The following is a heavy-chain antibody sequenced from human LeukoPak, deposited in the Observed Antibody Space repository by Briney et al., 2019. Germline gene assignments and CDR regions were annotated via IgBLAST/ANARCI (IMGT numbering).Heavy chain of an antibody. CDR1: GFTVSNSY. Sequence: GGSPRLSCAASGFTVSNSYMAWVRQAPGKGLEWGSIMYIGGNTFHADSVKGRFTISRDNSKNTLDLQMNSLTAEDTAVYYCARGYCFNGNCPFAFDYWGQGSLVTVSS. CDR2: MYIGGNT. V-gene: IGHV3-66*02. D-gene: IGHD2-8*01. J-gene: IGHJ4*02. CDR3: ARGYCFNGNCPFAFDY.